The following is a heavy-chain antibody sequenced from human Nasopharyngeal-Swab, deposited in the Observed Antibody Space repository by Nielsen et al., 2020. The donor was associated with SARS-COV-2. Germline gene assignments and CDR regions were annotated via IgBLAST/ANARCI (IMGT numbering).Heavy chain of an antibody. CDR1: GFTYDDYA. Sequence: SLKISCAASGFTYDDYAMHWVRQAPGKGLEWVSGITWNNGPAYTDSVKGRFTISRDNARNSLYLQMNSLRTEDTALYYCTKGRADYSNPSFDNWGQGTLVTVSS. J-gene: IGHJ4*02. D-gene: IGHD4-11*01. CDR2: ITWNNGP. V-gene: IGHV3-9*01. CDR3: TKGRADYSNPSFDN.